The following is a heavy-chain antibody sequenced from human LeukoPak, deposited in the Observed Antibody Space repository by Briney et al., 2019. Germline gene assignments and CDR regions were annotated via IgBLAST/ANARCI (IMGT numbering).Heavy chain of an antibody. J-gene: IGHJ1*01. Sequence: ASETLSLTCTVSGGSISPYFWSWIRQPPGKGLEWIGEINHSGSTNYNPSLKSRVTISVDTSKNQFSLKLSSVTAADTAVYYCARPRIVGAPGYFQHWGQGTLVTVSS. CDR1: GGSISPYF. CDR2: INHSGST. V-gene: IGHV4-34*01. D-gene: IGHD1-26*01. CDR3: ARPRIVGAPGYFQH.